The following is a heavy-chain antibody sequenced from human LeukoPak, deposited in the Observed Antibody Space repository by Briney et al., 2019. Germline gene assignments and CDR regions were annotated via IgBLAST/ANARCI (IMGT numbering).Heavy chain of an antibody. V-gene: IGHV3-74*01. CDR1: GFTFSTYW. D-gene: IGHD1-7*01. Sequence: GGSLRLSCAASGFTFSTYWMHWVRQAPGKGLMWVSRISIDGSSTNYADSVKGRFTISRDNAKNTLYLQMNSLRAEDTAVYHCARAVTGTRNAFDIRGQGTMLTVS. CDR2: ISIDGSST. J-gene: IGHJ3*02. CDR3: ARAVTGTRNAFDI.